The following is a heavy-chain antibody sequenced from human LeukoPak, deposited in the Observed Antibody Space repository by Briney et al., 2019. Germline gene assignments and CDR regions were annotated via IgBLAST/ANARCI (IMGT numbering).Heavy chain of an antibody. CDR2: IYYSGST. CDR3: AREATHDDRGFDY. Sequence: SETLSLTCTVSGGSISSYYWSWIRQPPGKGLEWIGSIYYSGSTYYTPSLKSRVTISVDTSKNQFSLKLSSVTAADTAEYYCAREATHDDRGFDYWGQGTLVTVSS. J-gene: IGHJ4*02. V-gene: IGHV4-39*02. CDR1: GGSISSYY. D-gene: IGHD3-9*01.